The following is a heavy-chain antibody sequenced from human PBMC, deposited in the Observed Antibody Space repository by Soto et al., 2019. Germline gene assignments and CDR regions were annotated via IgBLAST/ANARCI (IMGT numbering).Heavy chain of an antibody. CDR2: IYPGDSDT. Sequence: ESVKICCKGSGYSFTSYWIGWVRQIPGKGLEWMGIIYPGDSDTRYSPSFQGQVTISADKSISTAYLQWSSLKASDTAMYYCARRYSSSWYGENFDYWGQGTLVTVSS. V-gene: IGHV5-51*01. J-gene: IGHJ4*02. CDR1: GYSFTSYW. D-gene: IGHD6-13*01. CDR3: ARRYSSSWYGENFDY.